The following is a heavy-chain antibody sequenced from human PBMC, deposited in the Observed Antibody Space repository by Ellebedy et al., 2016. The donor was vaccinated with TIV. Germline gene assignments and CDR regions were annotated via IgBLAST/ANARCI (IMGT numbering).Heavy chain of an antibody. D-gene: IGHD5-12*01. V-gene: IGHV5-10-1*01. CDR2: IDPSDSYT. CDR1: GYSFTSYW. Sequence: GGSLRLSCKGSGYSFTSYWISWVRQMPGKGLEWMGRIDPSDSYTNYSPSFQGHVTISADKSISTAYLQWSSLKASDTAMYYCARLGFGGYVRDLVDYWGQGTLVTVSS. CDR3: ARLGFGGYVRDLVDY. J-gene: IGHJ4*02.